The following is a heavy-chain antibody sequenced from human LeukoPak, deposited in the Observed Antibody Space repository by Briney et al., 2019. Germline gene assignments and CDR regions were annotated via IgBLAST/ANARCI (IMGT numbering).Heavy chain of an antibody. CDR2: IYYSGST. D-gene: IGHD6-13*01. V-gene: IGHV4-30-4*08. CDR3: ARDSRDSSSWNIWFDP. J-gene: IGHJ5*02. CDR1: GGSISSGDYY. Sequence: SETLSLTCTVSGGSISSGDYYWSWIRQPPGKGLEWIGHIYYSGSTYYNPSLKSRVTISVDTSKNQFFLKLSSVTAADTAAYYCARDSRDSSSWNIWFDPWGQGTLVTVSS.